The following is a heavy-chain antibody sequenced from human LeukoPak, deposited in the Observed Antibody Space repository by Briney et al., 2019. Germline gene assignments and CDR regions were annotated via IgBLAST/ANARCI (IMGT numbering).Heavy chain of an antibody. Sequence: IRQPAGKGLEWIGRIYTSGSTNYNPSLKSRVTISVDTSKNQFSLKLSSVTAADTAVYYCARDQGVYGDYVDNWFDPWAREPWSPSPQ. CDR2: IYTSGST. D-gene: IGHD4-17*01. J-gene: IGHJ5*02. V-gene: IGHV4-61*02. CDR3: ARDQGVYGDYVDNWFDP.